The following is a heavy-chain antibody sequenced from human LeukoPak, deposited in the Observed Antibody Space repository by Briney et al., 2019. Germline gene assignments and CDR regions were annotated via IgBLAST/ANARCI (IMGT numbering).Heavy chain of an antibody. CDR2: IYYSGSI. Sequence: SETLSLTCIVSGGSISTSSYYWGWIRQPPGKGLEWIGNIYYSGSIYYNPSLKNRVTISVDTSKKQFSLKLSSVTAADTAVYYCARDSGPGGHDYWGQGTLVTVSS. D-gene: IGHD5-12*01. CDR1: GGSISTSSYY. CDR3: ARDSGPGGHDY. V-gene: IGHV4-39*07. J-gene: IGHJ4*02.